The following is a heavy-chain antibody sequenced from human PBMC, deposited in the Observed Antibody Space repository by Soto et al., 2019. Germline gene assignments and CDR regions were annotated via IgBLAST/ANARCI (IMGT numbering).Heavy chain of an antibody. V-gene: IGHV3-30*18. CDR3: AKDSSVTAAGSGGWFDP. D-gene: IGHD6-13*01. CDR2: ISFDGGSQ. CDR1: GFDFNTYG. Sequence: QVQLVESGGGVVQPGRSLRLSCAASGFDFNTYGLHWVRQAPGKGLEWVAAISFDGGSQYYADSVKGRFTISRDKSNSTLYLQISSLGAEDTATYFCAKDSSVTAAGSGGWFDPWGPGTVVLVSS. J-gene: IGHJ5*02.